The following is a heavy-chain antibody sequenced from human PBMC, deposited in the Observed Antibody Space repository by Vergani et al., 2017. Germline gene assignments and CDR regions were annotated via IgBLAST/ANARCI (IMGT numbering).Heavy chain of an antibody. Sequence: VQILQSGGGVVQPGGSLRLSCTLSGFTFTNFAMTWVRQAPGEGLEWVSGISGSGGFTYYADSVKGRFTISRDNSKNTMFLQMNNLRAEDTAVYYCARDRGCATISCYFSGAFDYWGLGTLVSVSS. J-gene: IGHJ4*02. CDR1: GFTFTNFA. D-gene: IGHD2-2*01. CDR3: ARDRGCATISCYFSGAFDY. CDR2: ISGSGGFT. V-gene: IGHV3-23*01.